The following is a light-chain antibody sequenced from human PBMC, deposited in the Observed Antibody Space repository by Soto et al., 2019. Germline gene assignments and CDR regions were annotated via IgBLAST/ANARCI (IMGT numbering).Light chain of an antibody. J-gene: IGKJ5*01. CDR1: QSITSNY. CDR2: GSS. Sequence: EIVLTQSPGTLSLSPGERATLSCRASQSITSNYLAWSKQKPGQAPRLLIYGSSSRATGIPDRFSGSGSGTDFTLTISRLEPEDFAVYYCQQYYSSPITFGQGTRLEIK. V-gene: IGKV3-20*01. CDR3: QQYYSSPIT.